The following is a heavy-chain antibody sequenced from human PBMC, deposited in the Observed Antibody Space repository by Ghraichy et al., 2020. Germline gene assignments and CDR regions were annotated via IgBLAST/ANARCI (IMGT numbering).Heavy chain of an antibody. V-gene: IGHV3-30*18. D-gene: IGHD2-2*01. CDR2: ISYDGSNK. CDR1: GFTFSSYG. J-gene: IGHJ6*02. Sequence: GGSLRLSCAASGFTFSSYGMHWVRQAPGKGLEWVAVISYDGSNKYYADSVKGRFTISRDNSKNTLYLQMNSLRAEDTAVYYCAKDLGCSSTSCYDPYYYYGMDVWGQGTTVTVSS. CDR3: AKDLGCSSTSCYDPYYYYGMDV.